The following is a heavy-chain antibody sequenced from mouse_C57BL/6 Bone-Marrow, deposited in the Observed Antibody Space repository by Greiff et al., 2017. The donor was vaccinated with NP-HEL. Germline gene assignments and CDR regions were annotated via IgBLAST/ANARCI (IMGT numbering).Heavy chain of an antibody. J-gene: IGHJ1*03. CDR2: ISDGGSYT. D-gene: IGHD1-1*01. V-gene: IGHV5-4*01. CDR3: ARERVVYWYFDV. Sequence: EVHLVESGGGLVKPGGSLKLSCAASGFTFSSYAMSWVRQTPEKRLEWVATISDGGSYTYYPDNVKGRFTISRDNAKNNLYLQMSHLKSEDTAMYYCARERVVYWYFDVWGTGTTVTVSS. CDR1: GFTFSSYA.